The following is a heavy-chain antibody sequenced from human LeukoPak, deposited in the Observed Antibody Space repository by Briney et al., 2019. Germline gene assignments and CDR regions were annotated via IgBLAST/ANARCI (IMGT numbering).Heavy chain of an antibody. D-gene: IGHD2-21*01. J-gene: IGHJ4*02. CDR2: INHSGST. CDR1: GGSFSGYY. CDR3: ARTAYYPNDY. V-gene: IGHV4-34*01. Sequence: KPSETLSLTCAVYGGSFSGYYWSWIRQPPGKGPEWIGEINHSGSTNYNPSLKSRVTISVDTSKNQFSLKLSSVTAADTAVYYCARTAYYPNDYWGQGTLVTVSS.